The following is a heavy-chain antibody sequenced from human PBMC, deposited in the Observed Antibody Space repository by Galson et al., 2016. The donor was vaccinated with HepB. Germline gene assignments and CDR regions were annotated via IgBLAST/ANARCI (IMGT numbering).Heavy chain of an antibody. Sequence: LTCTVSGDSISSGGYYWSWIRQHPGKGLEWIGYIFYSGNTYYNPSLQSRVTISVDTSKNQFSLKLSSVTPADTAVYYCARGSLNYRYGFWFDPWGQGTQVTVSS. CDR2: IFYSGNT. D-gene: IGHD3-16*02. V-gene: IGHV4-31*03. CDR3: ARGSLNYRYGFWFDP. J-gene: IGHJ5*02. CDR1: GDSISSGGYY.